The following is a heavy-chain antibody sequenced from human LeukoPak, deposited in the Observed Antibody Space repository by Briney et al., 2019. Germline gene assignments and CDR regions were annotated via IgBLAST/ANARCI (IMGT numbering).Heavy chain of an antibody. CDR2: IIPIFGTA. CDR1: GGTFSSYA. V-gene: IGHV1-69*05. CDR3: ARDWPTGAASHAFDI. Sequence: GASVKVSCKASGGTFSSYAISWVRQAPGQGLEWMGGIIPIFGTANYAQKFQGRVTITTDESTSTAYMELSSLRSEDTAVYYCARDWPTGAASHAFDIRGQGTMVTVSS. D-gene: IGHD3-10*01. J-gene: IGHJ3*02.